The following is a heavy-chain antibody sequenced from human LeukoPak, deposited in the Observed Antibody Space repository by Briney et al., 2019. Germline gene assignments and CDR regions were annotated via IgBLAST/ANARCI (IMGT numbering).Heavy chain of an antibody. V-gene: IGHV4-59*01. CDR1: GGSISSYY. CDR3: ARVFYGDLLDY. D-gene: IGHD4-17*01. CDR2: IYYSGST. J-gene: IGHJ4*02. Sequence: SETLSLTCTVSGGSISSYYWSWIRQPPGKGLEWIGYIYYSGSTNYNPSLKSRVTISVDTSKNQFSLKLSSATAADTAVYYCARVFYGDLLDYWGQGTLVTVSS.